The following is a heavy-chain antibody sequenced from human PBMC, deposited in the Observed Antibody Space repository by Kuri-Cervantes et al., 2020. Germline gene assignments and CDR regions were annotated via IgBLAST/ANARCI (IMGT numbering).Heavy chain of an antibody. D-gene: IGHD3-22*01. V-gene: IGHV3-21*01. Sequence: GESLKISCAASGFTFSSYSTNWVRQAPGKGLEWVSSISSSSSYIYYADSVKGRFTISRDNAKNSLYLQMNSLRAEDTAVYYCARDRTLYDSSGYYYPRGYGMDVWGQGTTVTVSS. CDR3: ARDRTLYDSSGYYYPRGYGMDV. CDR2: ISSSSSYI. CDR1: GFTFSSYS. J-gene: IGHJ6*02.